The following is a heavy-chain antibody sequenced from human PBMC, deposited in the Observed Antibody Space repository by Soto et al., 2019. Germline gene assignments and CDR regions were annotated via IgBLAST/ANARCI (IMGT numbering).Heavy chain of an antibody. V-gene: IGHV3-33*01. J-gene: IGHJ4*02. CDR3: ARDGIGGTVFRGFCDY. D-gene: IGHD1-7*01. Sequence: QKYLVESGGGVVQPGGSLRLSCVASGSIFSGYGMHWVRQAPGKGLEWVAVIWYDGSNKYYADSVQGRFTISRDNSKNMLYLQRDSLRAEDTAVYYCARDGIGGTVFRGFCDYWGQGTLVTVSS. CDR1: GSIFSGYG. CDR2: IWYDGSNK.